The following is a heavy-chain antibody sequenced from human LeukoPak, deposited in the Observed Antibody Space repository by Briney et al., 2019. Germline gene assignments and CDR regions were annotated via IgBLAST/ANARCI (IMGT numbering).Heavy chain of an antibody. Sequence: PGRSLRLSCAASGFTFSSYGMHWVRQAPGKGLEWVAFIRYDGSNKYYADSVKGRFTISRDNSKNTLYLQMNSLRAEDTAVYYCAKDSLRSTAGAFDYWGQGTLVTVSS. CDR3: AKDSLRSTAGAFDY. V-gene: IGHV3-30*02. CDR1: GFTFSSYG. D-gene: IGHD1-1*01. CDR2: IRYDGSNK. J-gene: IGHJ4*02.